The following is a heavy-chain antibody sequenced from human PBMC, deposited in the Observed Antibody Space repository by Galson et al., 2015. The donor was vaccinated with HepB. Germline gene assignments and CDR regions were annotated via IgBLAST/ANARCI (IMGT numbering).Heavy chain of an antibody. CDR3: ARIDDGLNGCCHFDF. V-gene: IGHV4-59*01. D-gene: IGHD2-15*01. J-gene: IGHJ4*02. CDR1: SGPISPYY. Sequence: ATLFLTCTVSSGPISPYYWNWIRQPAGKGEEWIGYIHYTGITNYNHSLKSRVTISVDTSKSQFSLKLTSVSAADTAMYHFARIDDGLNGCCHFDFWGQGALVTVSS. CDR2: IHYTGIT.